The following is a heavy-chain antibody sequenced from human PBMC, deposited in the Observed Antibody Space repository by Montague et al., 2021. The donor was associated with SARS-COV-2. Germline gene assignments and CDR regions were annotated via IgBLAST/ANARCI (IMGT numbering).Heavy chain of an antibody. Sequence: SETLSLTCTVSGASVSGGGSYWSWIRQPPGKGLEWIGYIYYSGSTNYNPSLKSRVTISVDTSKNQFSLKLSSVTAADTAVYYCARTYYDILTGYYNRGAFDIWGQGTMVTVSS. CDR3: ARTYYDILTGYYNRGAFDI. J-gene: IGHJ3*02. CDR1: GASVSGGGSY. D-gene: IGHD3-9*01. CDR2: IYYSGST. V-gene: IGHV4-61*08.